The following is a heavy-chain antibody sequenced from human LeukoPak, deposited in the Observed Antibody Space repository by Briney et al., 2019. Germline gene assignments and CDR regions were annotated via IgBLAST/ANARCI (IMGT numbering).Heavy chain of an antibody. J-gene: IGHJ4*02. CDR3: AKGSYYDSSGSFYFDY. CDR1: GFTFSSYA. D-gene: IGHD3-22*01. Sequence: GGSLRLSCAASGFTFSSYAMSWVRQAPGKGLEWVSTISGSGGSTNYADSVKGRFTISRDNSKNMLYLQMNSLRDEDTAVYYCAKGSYYDSSGSFYFDYWGQGTLVTVSS. CDR2: ISGSGGST. V-gene: IGHV3-23*01.